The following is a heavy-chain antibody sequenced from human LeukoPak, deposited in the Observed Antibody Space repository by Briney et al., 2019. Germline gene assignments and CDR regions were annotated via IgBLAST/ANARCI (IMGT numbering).Heavy chain of an antibody. D-gene: IGHD3-22*01. Sequence: ASVKVSCKVSGHTLTELSMHWVRQAPGKGLEWMGGFDPEDGETIYAQKFQGRVTMTEDTSTDTAYMELSSLRSEDTAVYYCATRRDYYDSSGYYGYWGQGTLVTVSS. CDR2: FDPEDGET. J-gene: IGHJ4*02. CDR3: ATRRDYYDSSGYYGY. V-gene: IGHV1-24*01. CDR1: GHTLTELS.